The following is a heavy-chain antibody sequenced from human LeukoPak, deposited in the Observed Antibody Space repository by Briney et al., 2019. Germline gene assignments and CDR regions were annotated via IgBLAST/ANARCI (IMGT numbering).Heavy chain of an antibody. D-gene: IGHD3-22*01. Sequence: GGSLRLSCAASGFTFSSYGMHWVRQAPGKGLEWVAVIWYDGSNKYYADSVKGRFTISRDNSKNTLYLQMNSLRAEDTAVYYCARAPRLFGDTSGYSPTFFDYWGQGTLVTVSS. V-gene: IGHV3-33*01. CDR1: GFTFSSYG. CDR2: IWYDGSNK. J-gene: IGHJ4*02. CDR3: ARAPRLFGDTSGYSPTFFDY.